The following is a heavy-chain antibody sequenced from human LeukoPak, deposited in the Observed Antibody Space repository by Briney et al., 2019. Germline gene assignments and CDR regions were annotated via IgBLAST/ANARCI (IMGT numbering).Heavy chain of an antibody. CDR1: GFTFTTYA. CDR3: AKGTGDTGYYFDY. CDR2: IRVGGET. V-gene: IGHV3-23*01. D-gene: IGHD7-27*01. Sequence: GRSLRLSCAASGFTFTTYAMNWVRQAAGKGLEWVSGIRVGGETYYADSVKGRFTISRDNSENTLYLQMSGLRAEDTAVYHCAKGTGDTGYYFDYWGQGTLVTVSS. J-gene: IGHJ4*02.